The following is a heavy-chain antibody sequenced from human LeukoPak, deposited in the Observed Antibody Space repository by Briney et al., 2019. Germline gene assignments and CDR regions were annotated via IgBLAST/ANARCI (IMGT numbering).Heavy chain of an antibody. CDR2: INHSGST. D-gene: IGHD2-21*02. Sequence: SETLSLTCAVYGGSFSGYYWSWIRQPPGKGLEWIGEINHSGSTNYNPSLKSRVTISVDTSKNQFSLKLSSVTAADTAVYYCARSRRMVTTPQFDPWGQGTLVTVSS. CDR3: ARSRRMVTTPQFDP. J-gene: IGHJ5*02. V-gene: IGHV4-34*01. CDR1: GGSFSGYY.